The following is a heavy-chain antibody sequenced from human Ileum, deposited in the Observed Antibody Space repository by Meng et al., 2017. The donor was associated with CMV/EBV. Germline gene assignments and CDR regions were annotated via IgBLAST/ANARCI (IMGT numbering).Heavy chain of an antibody. CDR3: ARDGDYFGSGTYHY. V-gene: IGHV4-30-4*01. J-gene: IGHJ4*02. D-gene: IGHD3-10*01. CDR2: IHYSGNT. CDR1: GGAISSGDSY. Sequence: SGGAISSGDSYWSWIRQPPGKGLEWIGYIHYSGNTYFNPSLKSRLTISVDTSKNQFSLKLSSVTAADTAVYYCARDGDYFGSGTYHYWGQGTLVTVSS.